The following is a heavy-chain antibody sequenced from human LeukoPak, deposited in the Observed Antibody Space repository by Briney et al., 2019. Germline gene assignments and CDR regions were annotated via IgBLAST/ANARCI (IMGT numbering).Heavy chain of an antibody. CDR1: GDSLINTNYY. D-gene: IGHD3-9*01. CDR2: VSYTGST. V-gene: IGHV4-39*01. J-gene: IGHJ6*03. Sequence: SETLSLTCIVSGDSLINTNYYWGWIRQSPGKGLEWIGSVSYTGSTYYNPSLRSRVTMSVATSKNQFALKLSSVPAADPALYYCARLLSYNVLTDNYYKYYMDVWGKGTTVTVSS. CDR3: ARLLSYNVLTDNYYKYYMDV.